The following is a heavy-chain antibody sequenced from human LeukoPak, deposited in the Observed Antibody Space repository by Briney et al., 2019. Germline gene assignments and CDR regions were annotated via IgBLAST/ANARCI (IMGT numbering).Heavy chain of an antibody. CDR1: GYTFTSYD. J-gene: IGHJ4*02. V-gene: IGHV1-8*01. Sequence: ASVKVSCKASGYTFTSYDINWVRQATGQGLEWMGWMNPNSGNTGYAQKFQGRGTMTRNTSIRTAYMELSSLRSEDTAVYYCARGSRLVRGVTSRRNYYFDNWGQGTLVTVSS. CDR3: ARGSRLVRGVTSRRNYYFDN. CDR2: MNPNSGNT. D-gene: IGHD3-10*01.